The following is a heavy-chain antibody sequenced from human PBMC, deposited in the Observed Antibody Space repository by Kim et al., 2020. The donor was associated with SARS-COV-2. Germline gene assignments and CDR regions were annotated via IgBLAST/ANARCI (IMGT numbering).Heavy chain of an antibody. CDR1: GDSITRGNYF. CDR3: AREHSSYDILSGPMRGWFDP. CDR2: IYHTGGT. Sequence: SETLSLTCTVSGDSITRGNYFWSWIRQFPGKGLEWIGYIYHTGGTNYNPSLKSRLTMSVDTSKNLFSLKLSSVTAADTAVYYCAREHSSYDILSGPMRGWFDPWGQGTLVTVSS. D-gene: IGHD3-9*01. J-gene: IGHJ5*02. V-gene: IGHV4-31*03.